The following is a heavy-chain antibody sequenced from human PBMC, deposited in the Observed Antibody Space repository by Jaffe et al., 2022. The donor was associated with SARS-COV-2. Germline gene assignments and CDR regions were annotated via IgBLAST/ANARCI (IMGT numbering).Heavy chain of an antibody. CDR2: INTDGSST. J-gene: IGHJ6*02. CDR3: TRGITVRGPGNRYYYGLDA. D-gene: IGHD3-10*01. CDR1: EFTFRSYW. V-gene: IGHV3-74*01. Sequence: EVQLVESGGDLVQPGGSLRLSCAASEFTFRSYWMHWVRQAPGKGLVWVSHINTDGSSTNYADSVKGRFTISRDNAKNTLYLQMNSLRVEDTAVYYCTRGITVRGPGNRYYYGLDAWGQGTTVTVSS.